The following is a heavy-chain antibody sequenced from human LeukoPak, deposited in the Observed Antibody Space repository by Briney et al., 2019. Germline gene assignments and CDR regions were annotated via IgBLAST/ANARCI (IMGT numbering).Heavy chain of an antibody. D-gene: IGHD3-22*01. J-gene: IGHJ4*02. CDR2: ISSSSSTI. Sequence: GGSLRLSCAASGFNFSSYSMNWVRQAPGKGLEWVSSISSSSSTIYYADSVKGRFTISRDNAKNSLYLQMNSLRAEDTAVYYCARDLAVVLSDYWGQGTLVTVSS. V-gene: IGHV3-48*04. CDR3: ARDLAVVLSDY. CDR1: GFNFSSYS.